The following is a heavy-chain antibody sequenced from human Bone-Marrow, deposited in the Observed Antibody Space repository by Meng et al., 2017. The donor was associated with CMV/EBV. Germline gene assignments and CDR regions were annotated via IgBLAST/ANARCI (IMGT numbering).Heavy chain of an antibody. Sequence: GGSLRLSCAASGFTFSSYSMNWVRQAPGKGLEWVSSISSSSSYIYYADSVKGRFTISRDNAKNSLYLQMNSLRAEDTAVYYCARDLLSGGYCSSTSCSNWFDPWGQGTLVTVYS. V-gene: IGHV3-21*01. CDR2: ISSSSSYI. CDR1: GFTFSSYS. J-gene: IGHJ5*02. D-gene: IGHD2-2*01. CDR3: ARDLLSGGYCSSTSCSNWFDP.